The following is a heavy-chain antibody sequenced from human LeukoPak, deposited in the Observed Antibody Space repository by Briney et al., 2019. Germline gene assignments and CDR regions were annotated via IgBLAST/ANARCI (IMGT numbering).Heavy chain of an antibody. Sequence: GGSLRLSCAASGFTFSSYGMHWVRQAPGKGLEWVAFIRYDGSNQYYADSVKGRFTISRDNSKNTLHLQVNSLRAEDTAVYYCAIGGNSFDYWGQGTLVTVSS. J-gene: IGHJ4*02. CDR1: GFTFSSYG. CDR2: IRYDGSNQ. CDR3: AIGGNSFDY. D-gene: IGHD2-15*01. V-gene: IGHV3-30*02.